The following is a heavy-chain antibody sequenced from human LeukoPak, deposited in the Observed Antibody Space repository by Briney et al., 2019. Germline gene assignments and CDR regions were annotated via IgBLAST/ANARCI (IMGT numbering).Heavy chain of an antibody. CDR2: IYYSGST. J-gene: IGHJ6*03. Sequence: SETLSLTCTVSGGSISSYYWSRIRQPPGKGLEWIGYIYYSGSTNYNPSLKSRVTISVDTSKNQFSLKLSSVTAADAAVYYCARVQTYSSSWYYYYYYMDVWGKGTTVTVSS. CDR1: GGSISSYY. D-gene: IGHD6-13*01. V-gene: IGHV4-59*01. CDR3: ARVQTYSSSWYYYYYYMDV.